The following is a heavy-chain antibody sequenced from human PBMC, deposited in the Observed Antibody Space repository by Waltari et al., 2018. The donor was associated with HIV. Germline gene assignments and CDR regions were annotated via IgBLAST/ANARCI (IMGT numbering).Heavy chain of an antibody. J-gene: IGHJ5*02. Sequence: EVQLVESGGGLVQPGRSLRLSCAGSGFTFDDYAMHWVRQPPGKGLEWVSGISWNSGSIDYADSVKGRFTISRDNTKNSLYLQMNSVRAEDTALYYCAKDRGPFIAVAGTWGQGTLVTVSS. CDR3: AKDRGPFIAVAGT. CDR1: GFTFDDYA. CDR2: ISWNSGSI. V-gene: IGHV3-9*01. D-gene: IGHD6-19*01.